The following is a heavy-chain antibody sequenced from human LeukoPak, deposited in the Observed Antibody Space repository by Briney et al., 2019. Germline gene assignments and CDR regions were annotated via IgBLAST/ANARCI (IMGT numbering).Heavy chain of an antibody. J-gene: IGHJ6*02. V-gene: IGHV5-51*01. Sequence: GESLKISCKGSGYSFTSYWIGWVSQMPGKGLEWMGIIYPGASDTRYSPSFQGQVTISADKSISPAYLQWSSLKASDTAMYCCARHVGIAVAGTPYYYGMDVWGQGTTVTVSS. CDR2: IYPGASDT. D-gene: IGHD6-19*01. CDR3: ARHVGIAVAGTPYYYGMDV. CDR1: GYSFTSYW.